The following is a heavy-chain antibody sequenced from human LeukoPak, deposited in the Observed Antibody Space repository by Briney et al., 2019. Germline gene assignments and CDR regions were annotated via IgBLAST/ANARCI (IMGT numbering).Heavy chain of an antibody. CDR2: IYYSGST. CDR1: GGSMNSYY. D-gene: IGHD6-6*01. Sequence: SETLSLTCTVSGGSMNSYYWSWIRQPPGKGLEWIGYIYYSGSTNYNPSLKSRVTKSVDTSKNQFSLKLSSVTAADTAVYYCARIIAARFDYWGQGILVTVSS. V-gene: IGHV4-59*01. J-gene: IGHJ4*02. CDR3: ARIIAARFDY.